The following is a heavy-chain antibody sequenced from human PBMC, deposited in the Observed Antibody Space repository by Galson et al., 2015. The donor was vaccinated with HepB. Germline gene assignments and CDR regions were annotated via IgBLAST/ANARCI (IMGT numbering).Heavy chain of an antibody. CDR2: MKQDGREK. CDR3: ARDPLGGHNILTGYAGEFDY. CDR1: GFNFSSHW. D-gene: IGHD3-9*01. V-gene: IGHV3-7*01. Sequence: SLRLSCAASGFNFSSHWMTWVRQAPGKGLEWVANMKQDGREKYYVDSVKGRFTISRDNAKNSLFLQMNSLRAEDTAVYYCARDPLGGHNILTGYAGEFDYWGQGTLVTVSS. J-gene: IGHJ4*02.